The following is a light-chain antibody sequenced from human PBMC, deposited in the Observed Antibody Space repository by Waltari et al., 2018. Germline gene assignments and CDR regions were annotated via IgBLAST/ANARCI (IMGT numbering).Light chain of an antibody. J-gene: IGKJ2*01. CDR2: LGS. V-gene: IGKV2-28*01. CDR1: QSLLHGNGYNY. CDR3: MQALQTPRT. Sequence: DVVMTQSPLSLPVIPGEPASIPCRSSQSLLHGNGYNYFDWYLQKPGQSPQLLIYLGSNRASGVPDRFSGSASGTDFTLKISRVEAEDVGVYYCMQALQTPRTFGQGTKLEIK.